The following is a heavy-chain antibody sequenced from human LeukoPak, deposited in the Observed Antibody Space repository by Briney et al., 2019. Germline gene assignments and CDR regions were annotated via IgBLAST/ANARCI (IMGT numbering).Heavy chain of an antibody. CDR3: ARAVVVIAPPDY. Sequence: PSETLSLTCAVYGGSFSGYYCSWIRQPPGKGLEWIGEINHSGSTNYNPSLKSRVTISVDTSKNQFSLKLSSVTAADTAVYYCARAVVVIAPPDYWGQGTLVTVSS. CDR1: GGSFSGYY. D-gene: IGHD2-21*01. J-gene: IGHJ4*02. CDR2: INHSGST. V-gene: IGHV4-34*01.